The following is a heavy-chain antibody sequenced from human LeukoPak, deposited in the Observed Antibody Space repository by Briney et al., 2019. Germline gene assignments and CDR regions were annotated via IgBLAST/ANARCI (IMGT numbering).Heavy chain of an antibody. CDR1: GYTFTSYD. CDR3: ARSPIIAVALRGVFDY. V-gene: IGHV1-8*01. J-gene: IGHJ4*02. Sequence: GASVKVSCKASGYTFTSYDINWVRQATGQGLEWMGWMNPNSGNTGYAQKFQGRVTMTRNTSISTAYTELSSLRSEDTAVYYCARSPIIAVALRGVFDYWGQGTLVTVSS. CDR2: MNPNSGNT. D-gene: IGHD6-19*01.